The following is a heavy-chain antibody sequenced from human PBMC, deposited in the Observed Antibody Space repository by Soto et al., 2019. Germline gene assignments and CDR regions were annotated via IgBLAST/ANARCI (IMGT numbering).Heavy chain of an antibody. J-gene: IGHJ4*02. Sequence: QVQLVQSEGELRQPGASVTVSCRASGYTFTSYGIIWVRQAPGQGLEWMGYISPNSGPTTYAQNLQGRLTFTTHTSTSTGDMELRSLSSHDTAIDYCVREMWTRCGPPNSFYYWGLGALVTVSS. CDR3: VREMWTRCGPPNSFYY. CDR1: GYTFTSYG. D-gene: IGHD2-15*01. V-gene: IGHV1-18*01. CDR2: ISPNSGPT.